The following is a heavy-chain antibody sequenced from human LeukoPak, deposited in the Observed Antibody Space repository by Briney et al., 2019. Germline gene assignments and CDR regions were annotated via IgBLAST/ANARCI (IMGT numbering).Heavy chain of an antibody. CDR3: ARGRGFDY. Sequence: PSETLSLTCAVYGGSFSGYYWSWIRQPPGKGLEWIGEINHSGSTNYNPSLKSRVTISVDTSKNQFSLKLSSVTAADTAVYYCARGRGFDYWAQGTLVTVSS. V-gene: IGHV4-34*01. CDR2: INHSGST. J-gene: IGHJ4*02. D-gene: IGHD3-16*01. CDR1: GGSFSGYY.